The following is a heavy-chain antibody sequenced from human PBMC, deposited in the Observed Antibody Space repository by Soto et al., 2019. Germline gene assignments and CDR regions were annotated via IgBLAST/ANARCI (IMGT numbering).Heavy chain of an antibody. Sequence: QVQLVQSGAEVKKPGSSVKVSCKASGRAFSSYAISWVRQAPGQGLEWMGVIIPILGTANYAQKFQGRVTITADESTSTAYMELSSLRSEDTAVYYCARHSNHLYWYFHLWGRGTLVTVSS. CDR1: GRAFSSYA. J-gene: IGHJ2*01. CDR2: IIPILGTA. CDR3: ARHSNHLYWYFHL. V-gene: IGHV1-69*01. D-gene: IGHD5-18*01.